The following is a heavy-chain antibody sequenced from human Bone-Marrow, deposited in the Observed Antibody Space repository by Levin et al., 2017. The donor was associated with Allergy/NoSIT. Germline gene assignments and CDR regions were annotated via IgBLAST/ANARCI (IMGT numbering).Heavy chain of an antibody. Sequence: VASVKVSCKASGYTFTGYYMHWVRQAPGQGLEWMGWINPNSGGTNYAQKFQGRVTMTRDTSISTAYMELSRLRSDDTAVYYCARLGYCSGGSCYEFDYWGQGTLVTVSS. CDR3: ARLGYCSGGSCYEFDY. D-gene: IGHD2-15*01. V-gene: IGHV1-2*02. CDR2: INPNSGGT. J-gene: IGHJ4*02. CDR1: GYTFTGYY.